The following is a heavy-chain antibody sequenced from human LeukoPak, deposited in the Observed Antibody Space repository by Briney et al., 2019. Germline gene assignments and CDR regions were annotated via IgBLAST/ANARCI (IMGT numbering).Heavy chain of an antibody. CDR3: AELGITMIGGV. V-gene: IGHV3-48*03. Sequence: GGSLRLSCAASGFTFSSYEMNWVRQAPGKGLEWVSYISSSGSTIYYADPVKGRFTISRDNAKNSLYLQMNSLRAENTAVYYCAELGITMIGGVWGKGTTVTISS. CDR1: GFTFSSYE. D-gene: IGHD3-10*02. CDR2: ISSSGSTI. J-gene: IGHJ6*04.